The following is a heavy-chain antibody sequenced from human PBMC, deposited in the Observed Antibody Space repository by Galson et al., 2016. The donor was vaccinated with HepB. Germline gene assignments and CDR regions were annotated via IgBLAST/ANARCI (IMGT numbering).Heavy chain of an antibody. CDR3: TRYATGYYYDSSGYYAQVNYFDY. J-gene: IGHJ4*02. D-gene: IGHD3-22*01. V-gene: IGHV3-49*03. CDR2: IRSKTYGGPT. CDR1: GFTFGDYA. Sequence: SLRLSCAASGFTFGDYAMSWFRQAPGKGLEWVGFIRSKTYGGPTEYAASVKGRFPIPRDDSKNIAYLQMNSLKTEDTAVYYCTRYATGYYYDSSGYYAQVNYFDYWGQGTLVTVSS.